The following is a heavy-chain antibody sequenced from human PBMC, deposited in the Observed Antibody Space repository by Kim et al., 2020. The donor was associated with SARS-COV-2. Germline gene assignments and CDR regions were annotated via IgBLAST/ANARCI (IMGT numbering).Heavy chain of an antibody. J-gene: IGHJ6*02. Sequence: SETLSLTCAVYGGSFSGYYWSWIRQPPGKGLEWIGEINHSGSTNYNPSLKSRVTISVDTSKNQFSLKLSSVTAADTAVYYCARGPSGWDHYYYGMDVWGQGTTVTVSS. CDR2: INHSGST. CDR3: ARGPSGWDHYYYGMDV. CDR1: GGSFSGYY. V-gene: IGHV4-34*01. D-gene: IGHD6-19*01.